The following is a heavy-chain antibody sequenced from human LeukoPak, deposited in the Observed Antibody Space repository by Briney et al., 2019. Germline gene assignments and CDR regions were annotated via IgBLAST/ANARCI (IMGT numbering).Heavy chain of an antibody. CDR2: IYYTGNT. CDR3: ARGRVAYSAYYFDF. D-gene: IGHD2-15*01. CDR1: GDSITNYF. Sequence: SETLSLTCTVSGDSITNYFWSWIRQPPGKGLEWIGYIYYTGNTNYSPSLKSRVTLSVDTSTNQFSLRLPSVTAADTAVYYCARGRVAYSAYYFDFWGRGTLVTVSS. V-gene: IGHV4-59*01. J-gene: IGHJ4*02.